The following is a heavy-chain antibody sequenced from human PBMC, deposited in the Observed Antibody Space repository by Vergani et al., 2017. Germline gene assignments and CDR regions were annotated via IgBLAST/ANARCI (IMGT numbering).Heavy chain of an antibody. CDR3: ARGAPWIFGVYYMDV. CDR1: GGTFSSYA. V-gene: IGHV1-69*01. CDR2: IITIFGTA. D-gene: IGHD3-3*01. Sequence: QVQLVQSGAEVKKPGSSVKVSCKASGGTFSSYAISWVRQAPGQGLEWMRGIITIFGTANYAQKFQGRVTITADESTSTAYMEMSSLRSEDTAVYYCARGAPWIFGVYYMDVWGKGTTVTVSS. J-gene: IGHJ6*03.